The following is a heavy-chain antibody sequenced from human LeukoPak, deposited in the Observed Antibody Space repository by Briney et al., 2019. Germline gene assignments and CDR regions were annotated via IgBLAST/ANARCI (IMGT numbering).Heavy chain of an antibody. J-gene: IGHJ4*02. CDR2: ISSSSSYI. V-gene: IGHV3-21*01. D-gene: IGHD5-18*01. CDR1: GFTFSSYS. Sequence: GRSLRLSCAASGFTFSSYSMNWVRQAPGKGLEWVSSISSSSSYIYYAGSVKGRFTISRDNAKNSLYLQMNSLRAEDTAVYYCAKGGIQLWSGFDYWGQGTLVTVSS. CDR3: AKGGIQLWSGFDY.